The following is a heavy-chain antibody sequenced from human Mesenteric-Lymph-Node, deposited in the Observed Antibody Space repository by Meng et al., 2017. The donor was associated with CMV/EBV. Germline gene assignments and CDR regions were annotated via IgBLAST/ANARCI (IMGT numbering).Heavy chain of an antibody. CDR3: ARVYSSSWPRFDP. CDR1: GYTFTSYA. CDR2: INPHTGNP. J-gene: IGHJ5*02. Sequence: ASGYTFTSYAMNWVRQAPGQGLEWMGWINPHTGNPTYAQGFTGRFVFSLDTSVSTAYLQISSLKAEDPAVYYCARVYSSSWPRFDPWGQGTLVTVSS. V-gene: IGHV7-4-1*02. D-gene: IGHD6-13*01.